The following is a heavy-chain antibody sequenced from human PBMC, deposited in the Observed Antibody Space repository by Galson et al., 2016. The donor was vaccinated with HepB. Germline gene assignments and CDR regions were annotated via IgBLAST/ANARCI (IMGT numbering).Heavy chain of an antibody. J-gene: IGHJ4*02. CDR3: VRAPVLAATVGGYDY. CDR1: SLW. CDR2: ISTDGSSA. D-gene: IGHD6-13*01. Sequence: SLWMHLVRQVPGMGLVWVSRISTDGSSATYADSVKGRFTISRDNAKNTQYLEMNSLRAEDTAVYYCVRAPVLAATVGGYDYWGQGTRATVSS. V-gene: IGHV3-74*01.